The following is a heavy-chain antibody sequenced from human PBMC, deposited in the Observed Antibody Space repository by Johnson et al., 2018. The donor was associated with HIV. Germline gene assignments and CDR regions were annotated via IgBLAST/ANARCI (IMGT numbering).Heavy chain of an antibody. V-gene: IGHV3-13*01. D-gene: IGHD5-24*01. Sequence: VQLVESGGGLVQPGGSLRLSCAASGFTFSSYAMSWVRQAPGKGLEWVSAIGTAGDTYYPGSVKGRFTISRENAKNSLYLQMNSLRAGDTAVYFCARESRDGPNLRAFDIWGQGTTVIVSS. CDR3: ARESRDGPNLRAFDI. J-gene: IGHJ3*02. CDR2: IGTAGDT. CDR1: GFTFSSYA.